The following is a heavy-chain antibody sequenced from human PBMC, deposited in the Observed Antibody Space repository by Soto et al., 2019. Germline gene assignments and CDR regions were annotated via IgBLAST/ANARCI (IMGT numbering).Heavy chain of an antibody. V-gene: IGHV3-11*01. CDR1: GFTFSDYY. J-gene: IGHJ4*02. Sequence: PGGSLRLSCAASGFTFSDYYMSWIRQAPGKGLEWVSYITSSGGTIYYADSVKGRFTISRDNAKNSLYLQMSSLRAEDTAVYYCVRGEQWLGYFDYWGQGTLVTV. D-gene: IGHD6-19*01. CDR2: ITSSGGTI. CDR3: VRGEQWLGYFDY.